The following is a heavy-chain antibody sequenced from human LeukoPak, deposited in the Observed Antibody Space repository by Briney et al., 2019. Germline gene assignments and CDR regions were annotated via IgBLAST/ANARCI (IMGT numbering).Heavy chain of an antibody. CDR3: AKDPYSSSWYNWFDP. CDR1: GFTFSSYA. CDR2: ISGSGGST. Sequence: GGSLRLSCAASGFTFSSYAMSWVRQTPGKGLEWVSAISGSGGSTYYADSVKGRFTISRDNSKNTLYLQMNSLRAEDTAVYYCAKDPYSSSWYNWFDPWGQGTLVTVSS. J-gene: IGHJ5*02. D-gene: IGHD6-13*01. V-gene: IGHV3-23*01.